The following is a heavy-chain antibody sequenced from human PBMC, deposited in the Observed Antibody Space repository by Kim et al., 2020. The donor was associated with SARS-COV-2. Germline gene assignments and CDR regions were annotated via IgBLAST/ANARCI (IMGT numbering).Heavy chain of an antibody. J-gene: IGHJ3*02. CDR2: VYGSGAA. D-gene: IGHD3-22*01. Sequence: SETLSLTCSVSGSSVSGTGHFWSWVRQPLGKGLEWIGRVYGSGAAKYNSSLRSRVTISLDKTKNHISLNLESVTVADTAVYYCTRYPGAFDISGYYIPRAFDIWGQGSMVIVSP. V-gene: IGHV4-61*03. CDR1: GSSVSGTGHF. CDR3: TRYPGAFDISGYYIPRAFDI.